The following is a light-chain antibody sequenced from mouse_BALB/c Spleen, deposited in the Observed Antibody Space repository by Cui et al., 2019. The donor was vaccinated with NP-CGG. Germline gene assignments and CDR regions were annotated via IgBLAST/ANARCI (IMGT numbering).Light chain of an antibody. J-gene: IGLJ1*01. CDR3: ALWYSNHWV. CDR1: TGSVTTSNY. V-gene: IGLV1*01. CDR2: GTK. Sequence: QAAVTQASALPTSPGETVTLTCRSRTGSVTTSNYANWVQEKPDHLFTGLIGGTKNRAPGVPARFSGSLIGDKAALTITGAQTEDEATYFCALWYSNHWVFGGGTKLTVL.